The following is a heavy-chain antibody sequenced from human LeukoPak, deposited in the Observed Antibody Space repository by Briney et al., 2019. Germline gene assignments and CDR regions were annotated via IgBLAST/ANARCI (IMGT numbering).Heavy chain of an antibody. V-gene: IGHV3-23*01. CDR2: ISGSAGST. CDR3: AKSAGVVVRRYYFDY. CDR1: GFTFSSYA. D-gene: IGHD3-22*01. Sequence: PGGSLRPSCAASGFTFSSYAMSWVRQAPGKGLECVSAISGSAGSTYYADSVKGRFTISRDNSKNTLYLQMNSLRAEDTAVYYCAKSAGVVVRRYYFDYWGQGTLVTVSS. J-gene: IGHJ4*02.